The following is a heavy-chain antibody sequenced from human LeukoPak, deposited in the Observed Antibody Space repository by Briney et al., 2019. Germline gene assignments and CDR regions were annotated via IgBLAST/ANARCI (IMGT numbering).Heavy chain of an antibody. D-gene: IGHD5-24*01. CDR2: IYNGGSS. J-gene: IGHJ4*02. V-gene: IGHV4-59*01. Sequence: SETLSLTCTVSGVSIGSIYWSWIRQPPGKGLEWIGYIYNGGSSNYNPSLKSRLTISVDTSKNQFSLKLTSVTAADTAVYYCATLRDGYEFDYWGQGTLVTVSS. CDR1: GVSIGSIY. CDR3: ATLRDGYEFDY.